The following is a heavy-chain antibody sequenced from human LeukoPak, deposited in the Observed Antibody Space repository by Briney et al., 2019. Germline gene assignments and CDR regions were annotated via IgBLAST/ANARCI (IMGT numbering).Heavy chain of an antibody. CDR2: IYSSGGT. Sequence: SETLSLTCTVSGGSISSYYWSWIRQPPGKGLEWIGYIYSSGGTNYNPSLKSRVTISVDTSKNQFSLRLSSVTAADTAVYYCARHRSHWSVGAFDIWGQGTMVTVSS. D-gene: IGHD1-26*01. J-gene: IGHJ3*02. CDR3: ARHRSHWSVGAFDI. CDR1: GGSISSYY. V-gene: IGHV4-59*08.